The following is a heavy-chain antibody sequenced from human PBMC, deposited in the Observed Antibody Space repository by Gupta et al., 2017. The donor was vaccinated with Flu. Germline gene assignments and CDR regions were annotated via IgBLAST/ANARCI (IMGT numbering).Heavy chain of an antibody. CDR3: AKDSSDYVWGSYPDY. D-gene: IGHD3-16*01. Sequence: RQAPGKGLESVSRISSSDSTFYADSVKGRFTISRDNAKSTLYLQMNSLRAEDTAIYYCAKDSSDYVWGSYPDYWGQGTLVTVSS. CDR2: ISSSDST. J-gene: IGHJ4*02. V-gene: IGHV3-23*01.